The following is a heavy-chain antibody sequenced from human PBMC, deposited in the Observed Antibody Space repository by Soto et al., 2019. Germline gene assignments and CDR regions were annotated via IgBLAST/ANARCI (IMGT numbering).Heavy chain of an antibody. J-gene: IGHJ4*02. CDR2: IIPIFGTA. D-gene: IGHD5-18*01. CDR1: GGTFSSYA. Sequence: ASVKVSCKASGGTFSSYAISWVRQAPGQGLEWMGGIIPIFGTANYAQKFQGRVTITADESTSTAYMELSSLRSEDTAVYYCARRGDTAMVFDCWGQGTLVTVSS. CDR3: ARRGDTAMVFDC. V-gene: IGHV1-69*13.